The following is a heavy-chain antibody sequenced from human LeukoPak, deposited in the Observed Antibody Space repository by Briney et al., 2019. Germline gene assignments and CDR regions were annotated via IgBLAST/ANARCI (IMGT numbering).Heavy chain of an antibody. Sequence: SETLSLTCTVSGGSISSGSYYWSWIRQPAGKGLEWIGRIYTSGSTNYNPSLKSRVTISVDTSKNQFSLKLSSVTAADTAVYYCARDQSRYSSSWGWFDPWGQGTLVTVSS. CDR2: IYTSGST. CDR3: ARDQSRYSSSWGWFDP. D-gene: IGHD6-13*01. CDR1: GGSISSGSYY. J-gene: IGHJ5*02. V-gene: IGHV4-61*02.